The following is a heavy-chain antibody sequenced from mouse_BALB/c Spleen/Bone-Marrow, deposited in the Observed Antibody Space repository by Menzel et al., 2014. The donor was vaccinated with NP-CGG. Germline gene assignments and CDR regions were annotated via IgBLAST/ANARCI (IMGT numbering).Heavy chain of an antibody. CDR1: GSSLTGYG. V-gene: IGHV2-6-7*01. J-gene: IGHJ4*01. CDR2: IWGDGST. D-gene: IGHD2-4*01. Sequence: QVQLQQSGPGLVAPSQSLSITCTVSGSSLTGYGVSWVRQPPGKGLEWLGMIWGDGSTDYNSALKSRLSISKDNSRSQVFLKVNSLQTEDTARYYCARDSFLITRALDYWGQGTSVTVSS. CDR3: ARDSFLITRALDY.